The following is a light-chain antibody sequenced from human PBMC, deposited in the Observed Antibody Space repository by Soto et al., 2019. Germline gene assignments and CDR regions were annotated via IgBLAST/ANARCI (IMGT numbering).Light chain of an antibody. CDR1: SRDIGGYNF. V-gene: IGLV2-8*01. J-gene: IGLJ2*01. CDR2: EVS. CDR3: ASYAGSNTLV. Sequence: QSALTQPPSASGSPGQSVTISCTGSSRDIGGYNFVSWYQQDPGKAPKLMIYEVSNRPSGVPDRFSGSKSGNTASLTVSGLQAEDEADYYCASYAGSNTLVFGGGTKVTVL.